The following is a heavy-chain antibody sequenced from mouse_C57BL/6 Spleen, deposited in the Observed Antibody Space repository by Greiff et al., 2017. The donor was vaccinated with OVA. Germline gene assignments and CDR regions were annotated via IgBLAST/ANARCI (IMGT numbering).Heavy chain of an antibody. Sequence: QVQLQQSGAELVRPGASVTLSCKASGYTFTDYEMHWVKQTPVHGLEWIGAIDPETGGTAYNQKFKGKAILTADKSSSTAYMELRSLTSEDSAVDYCTRSHYGSSYGFAYWGQGTLVTVSA. V-gene: IGHV1-15*01. J-gene: IGHJ3*01. CDR3: TRSHYGSSYGFAY. CDR1: GYTFTDYE. CDR2: IDPETGGT. D-gene: IGHD1-1*01.